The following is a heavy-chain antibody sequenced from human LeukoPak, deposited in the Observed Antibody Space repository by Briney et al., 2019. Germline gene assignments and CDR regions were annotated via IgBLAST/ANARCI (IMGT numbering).Heavy chain of an antibody. CDR3: ARDSQQLVKWDAFDI. D-gene: IGHD6-13*01. Sequence: PGGSLRLSCAASGFTFSSYSMNWVRQAPWKGLEWVSSISSSSSYIYYADSVKGRFTISRDNAKNSLYLQMNSLRAEDTAVYYCARDSQQLVKWDAFDIWGQGTMVTVSS. J-gene: IGHJ3*02. V-gene: IGHV3-21*01. CDR2: ISSSSSYI. CDR1: GFTFSSYS.